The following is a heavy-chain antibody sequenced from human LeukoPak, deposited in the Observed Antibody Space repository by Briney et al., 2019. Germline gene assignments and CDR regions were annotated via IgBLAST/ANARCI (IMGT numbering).Heavy chain of an antibody. Sequence: GGSLRLSCAASGFTFSSYGMHWVRQAPGKGLEWVAFIRYDGSNKYYADSVKGRFTISRDNSKNTLYLQMNSLRAEDTAVYYCAGAYCSSTSCYGDYYFDYWGQGTLVTVSS. CDR1: GFTFSSYG. D-gene: IGHD2-2*01. V-gene: IGHV3-30*02. CDR2: IRYDGSNK. CDR3: AGAYCSSTSCYGDYYFDY. J-gene: IGHJ4*02.